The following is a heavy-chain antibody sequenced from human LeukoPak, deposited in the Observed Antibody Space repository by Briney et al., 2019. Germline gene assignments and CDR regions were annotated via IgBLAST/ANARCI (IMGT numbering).Heavy chain of an antibody. Sequence: AGGSLRLSCAASGFTFDDYGMSWVRQAPGKGLEWVSAISSSSSYIYYADSVKGRFTISRDNAKNSLYLQMNSLRAEDTAVYYCAGSCSSSSCPDYWGQGTLVTVSS. CDR1: GFTFDDYG. CDR2: ISSSSSYI. J-gene: IGHJ4*02. CDR3: AGSCSSSSCPDY. D-gene: IGHD2-2*01. V-gene: IGHV3-21*01.